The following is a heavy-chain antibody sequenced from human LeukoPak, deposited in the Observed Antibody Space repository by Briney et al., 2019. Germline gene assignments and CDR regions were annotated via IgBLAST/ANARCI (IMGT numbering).Heavy chain of an antibody. CDR3: ARDLMDYDVSTGLHHYYMDV. Sequence: GRSLRLSCAASGFTLSSYWMHWVRQDPRKGLVWVSRINGDGSNINYADSVRGRFTISRDNAKNTLYLQMNTLRVEDTAVYYCARDLMDYDVSTGLHHYYMDVWGQGTTVTVSS. D-gene: IGHD3-9*01. V-gene: IGHV3-74*01. CDR2: INGDGSNI. CDR1: GFTLSSYW. J-gene: IGHJ6*02.